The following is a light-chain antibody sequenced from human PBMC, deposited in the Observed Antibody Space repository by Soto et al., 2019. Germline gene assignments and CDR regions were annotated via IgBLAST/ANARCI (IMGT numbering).Light chain of an antibody. Sequence: DIQMTQSPSSLSASVGDSVTITCRASQNIKTYLNWYQQKPGKAPKLLMHDASSLESGVPSRFSGSASGTEFTLTISSLQPDDFATYFCQQYSTYSWTFGQGTKVDIK. CDR2: DAS. V-gene: IGKV1-5*01. J-gene: IGKJ1*01. CDR3: QQYSTYSWT. CDR1: QNIKTY.